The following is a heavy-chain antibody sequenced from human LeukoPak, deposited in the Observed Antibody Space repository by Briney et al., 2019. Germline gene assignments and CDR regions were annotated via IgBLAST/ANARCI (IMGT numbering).Heavy chain of an antibody. J-gene: IGHJ4*02. D-gene: IGHD2-2*01. V-gene: IGHV3-30*02. CDR1: GFTFSTYG. CDR2: IRYDGSDK. Sequence: GGSLRLSCAASGFTFSTYGMHWVRQAPGKGLEWVTFIRYDGSDKYYADSVKGRFTISRDNSKNTLFLQMGSLRADDMAVYYCARWGSTSCYDYWGQGTLVTVSS. CDR3: ARWGSTSCYDY.